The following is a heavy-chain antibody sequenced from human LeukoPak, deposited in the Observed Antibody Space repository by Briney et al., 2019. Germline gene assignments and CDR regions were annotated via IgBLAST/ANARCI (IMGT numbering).Heavy chain of an antibody. Sequence: GGSLRLSCAASGFAFSSYAMSGVRQAPGKGLEGVSLVSGGGTTTHYADSVKGRFTISRDNSKSTLYLQMHSLKAVDTAVYYCARVRVIYIAVAFDYWGQGPLVTVSS. CDR1: GFAFSSYA. CDR3: ARVRVIYIAVAFDY. D-gene: IGHD6-19*01. V-gene: IGHV3-23*01. J-gene: IGHJ4*02. CDR2: VSGGGTTT.